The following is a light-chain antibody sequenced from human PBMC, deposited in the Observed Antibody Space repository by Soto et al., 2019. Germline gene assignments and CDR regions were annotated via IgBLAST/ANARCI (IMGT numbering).Light chain of an antibody. Sequence: EIVMMQSPATLSVSPGERATLSCRASQSVGSNLAWYQLKPGQAPRLLIYGASTRATGIPARFSGSGSVTDVTLTISSLQSEDFAIYFCQQYNNWPPDRTFGEGTKVEIK. J-gene: IGKJ4*02. CDR2: GAS. CDR1: QSVGSN. CDR3: QQYNNWPPDRT. V-gene: IGKV3-15*01.